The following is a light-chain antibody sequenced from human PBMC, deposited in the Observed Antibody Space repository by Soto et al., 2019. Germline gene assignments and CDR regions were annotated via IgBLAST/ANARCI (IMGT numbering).Light chain of an antibody. CDR1: QSVSSY. CDR3: QQYGNSPQT. V-gene: IGKV3-20*01. Sequence: PGERASLSFRASQSVSSYLAWYQQKPGQAPRLLIYDASNRATGIPARFSGSGSGTDFTLTISRLEPEDFAVYYCQQYGNSPQTFGQGTKVDIK. CDR2: DAS. J-gene: IGKJ1*01.